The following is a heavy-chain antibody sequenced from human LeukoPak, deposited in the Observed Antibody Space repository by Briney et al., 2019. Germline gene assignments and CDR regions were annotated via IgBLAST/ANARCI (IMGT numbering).Heavy chain of an antibody. Sequence: GGSLRLSCAASGFTFRNSAMHWVRQAPGKGLEYVSGISSNGGSTYYANSVKGRFTISRDNSKNTLYLQMGSLRAEDMAVYYCARWYNSLDVWGQGTTVTVSS. CDR1: GFTFRNSA. CDR3: ARWYNSLDV. D-gene: IGHD1-1*01. CDR2: ISSNGGST. J-gene: IGHJ6*02. V-gene: IGHV3-64*01.